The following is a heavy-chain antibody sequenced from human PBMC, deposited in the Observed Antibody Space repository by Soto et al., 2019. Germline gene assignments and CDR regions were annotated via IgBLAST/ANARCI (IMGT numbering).Heavy chain of an antibody. CDR2: IYYSGNT. J-gene: IGHJ4*02. D-gene: IGHD4-17*01. Sequence: QLQLQESGPGLVKPSETLSLTCTVSSGSISSSSSYWGWIRQPPGKGLEWIGSIYYSGNTYYNPSLKSRVSISIDSSKIQFSLKLHSVTTADTAVYYCGAQDYGAKGCYFETWGQGTLVTVSS. CDR1: SGSISSSSSY. V-gene: IGHV4-39*01. CDR3: GAQDYGAKGCYFET.